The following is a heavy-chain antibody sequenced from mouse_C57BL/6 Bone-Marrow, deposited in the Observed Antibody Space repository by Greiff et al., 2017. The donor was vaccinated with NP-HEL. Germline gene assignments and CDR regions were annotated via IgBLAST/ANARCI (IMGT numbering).Heavy chain of an antibody. CDR3: ARPLVLYPYYFDY. J-gene: IGHJ2*01. D-gene: IGHD2-1*01. CDR1: GFNIKNTY. CDR2: IDPANGNT. Sequence: VQLQQSVAELVRPGASVKLSCTASGFNIKNTYMPWVKQRPEQGLEWIGRIDPANGNTKYAPKFQGKATITADTSSNTAYLQLSSLTSEDTAIYYCARPLVLYPYYFDYWGQGTTLTVSS. V-gene: IGHV14-3*01.